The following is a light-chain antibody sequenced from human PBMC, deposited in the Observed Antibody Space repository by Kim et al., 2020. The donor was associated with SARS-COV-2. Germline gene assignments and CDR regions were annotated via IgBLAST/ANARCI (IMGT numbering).Light chain of an antibody. Sequence: EIVMTQSPATLSVSPGERATLSCRASQTVSSNLAWYQQKPGQAPRLLIYGASIRATGIPARFSGRGSGTEFTLTISSLQSEDFAVYYCQHYYDWTLTFGGGTKVDIK. CDR2: GAS. J-gene: IGKJ4*02. CDR3: QHYYDWTLT. CDR1: QTVSSN. V-gene: IGKV3D-15*01.